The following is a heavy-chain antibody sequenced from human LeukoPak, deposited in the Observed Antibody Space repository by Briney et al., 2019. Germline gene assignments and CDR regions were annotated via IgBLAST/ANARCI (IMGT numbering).Heavy chain of an antibody. Sequence: ASVKVSCKASGYTFTGYYTHWVRQAPGQGLEWMGWINPNSGGTNYAQKFQGRVTMTRDTSISTAYMELSRLRSDDTAVYYCARGCSSWYGSWYNWFDPWGQGTLVTVSS. CDR1: GYTFTGYY. V-gene: IGHV1-2*02. J-gene: IGHJ5*02. CDR3: ARGCSSWYGSWYNWFDP. D-gene: IGHD6-13*01. CDR2: INPNSGGT.